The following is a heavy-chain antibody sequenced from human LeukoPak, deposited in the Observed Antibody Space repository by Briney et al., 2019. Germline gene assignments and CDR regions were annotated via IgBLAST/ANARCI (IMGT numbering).Heavy chain of an antibody. J-gene: IGHJ3*02. CDR1: GGSFSGYY. CDR2: INHSGSI. D-gene: IGHD2-15*01. CDR3: ARGGGYCSGGSCSRDAFDI. V-gene: IGHV4-34*01. Sequence: SETLSLTCAVYGGSFSGYYWSWIRQPPGKGLEWIGEINHSGSINYNPSLKSRVTISVDTSKNQFSLKLSSVTAADTAVYYCARGGGYCSGGSCSRDAFDIWGQGTMVTVSS.